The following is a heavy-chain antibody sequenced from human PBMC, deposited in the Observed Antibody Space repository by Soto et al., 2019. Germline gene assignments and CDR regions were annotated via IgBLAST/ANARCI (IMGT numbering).Heavy chain of an antibody. CDR3: TTDSLGGDYGYGGMDV. J-gene: IGHJ6*02. CDR1: GFTFSNAW. Sequence: NPGGSLRLSCAASGFTFSNAWMSWVRQAPGKGLEWVGRIKSKTDGGTTDYAAPVKGRFTISRDDSKNTLYLQMNSLKTEDTAVYYCTTDSLGGDYGYGGMDVWGQGTTVTVSS. V-gene: IGHV3-15*01. D-gene: IGHD4-17*01. CDR2: IKSKTDGGTT.